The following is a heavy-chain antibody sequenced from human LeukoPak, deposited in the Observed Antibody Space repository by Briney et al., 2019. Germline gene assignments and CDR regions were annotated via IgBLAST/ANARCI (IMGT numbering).Heavy chain of an antibody. CDR3: ARLGENWEDRHFDY. J-gene: IGHJ4*02. CDR2: IYYSGST. CDR1: GGSFSSYF. Sequence: SETLSLTCAVYGGSFSSYFWTWIRQPPGKGLEWIGYIYYSGSTNYNPSLKSRVTISLDTSKNHFSLKLNSVTAADTAVYYCARLGENWEDRHFDYWGQGTLVTVSS. V-gene: IGHV4-59*08. D-gene: IGHD7-27*01.